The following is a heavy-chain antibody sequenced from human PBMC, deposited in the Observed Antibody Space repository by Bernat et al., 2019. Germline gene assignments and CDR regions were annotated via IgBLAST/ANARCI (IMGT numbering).Heavy chain of an antibody. V-gene: IGHV3-33*01. J-gene: IGHJ4*02. D-gene: IGHD4-17*01. Sequence: QVQLVESGGGVVQPGRSLRLSCAASGFTFSSYGMHWVRQAPGKGLEWVAVIWYDGSNKYYADSVKGRFTISRDNSKNTLYLQMNSLRAEDTAVYYFSRVGMYMTTVTTSLASVDYWGQGTLVTVSS. CDR2: IWYDGSNK. CDR3: SRVGMYMTTVTTSLASVDY. CDR1: GFTFSSYG.